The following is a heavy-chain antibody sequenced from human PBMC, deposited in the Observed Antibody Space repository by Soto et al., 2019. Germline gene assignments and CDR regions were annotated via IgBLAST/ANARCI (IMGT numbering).Heavy chain of an antibody. J-gene: IGHJ4*02. V-gene: IGHV3-30*18. Sequence: QVQLVESGGGVVQPGRSLRLSCAASGFTFSSYGMRWVRQAPGKGLEWVAVISYDGSNKYYADSVKGRFTISRDNSKNMLYLQMNSLRAEDTAVYYCAKDTIAVAPTFDYWGQGTLVTVSS. CDR3: AKDTIAVAPTFDY. CDR2: ISYDGSNK. D-gene: IGHD6-19*01. CDR1: GFTFSSYG.